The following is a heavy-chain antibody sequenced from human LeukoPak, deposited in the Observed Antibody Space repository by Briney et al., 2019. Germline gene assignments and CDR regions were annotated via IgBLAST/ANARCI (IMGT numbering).Heavy chain of an antibody. CDR2: VYYSGGT. CDR3: VREASTSYYDSSGYYRQTETFDV. J-gene: IGHJ3*01. Sequence: SETLSLTCTVSGDSVSSDSYYWHWIRKSPGEGLQWVGFVYYSGGTKYNPSLESRVSISIDRSQNQVSLRLRSVTAADTAMYFCVREASTSYYDSSGYYRQTETFDVWGQGTMVTVSS. CDR1: GDSVSSDSYY. D-gene: IGHD3-22*01. V-gene: IGHV4-61*01.